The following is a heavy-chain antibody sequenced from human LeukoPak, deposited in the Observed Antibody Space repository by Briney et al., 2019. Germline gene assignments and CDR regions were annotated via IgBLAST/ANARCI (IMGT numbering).Heavy chain of an antibody. CDR2: INEDGSEK. J-gene: IGHJ4*02. D-gene: IGHD6-19*01. V-gene: IGHV3-7*01. Sequence: PGGSLRLSCAVSGFTFSRFWLSWVRQPPGKGLEWVADINEDGSEKYYVDSVKGRFTISRDNAKNSLYLQMNSLRAEDTAVYYCARMEAVAGRTPLWGQGTLVTVSS. CDR3: ARMEAVAGRTPL. CDR1: GFTFSRFW.